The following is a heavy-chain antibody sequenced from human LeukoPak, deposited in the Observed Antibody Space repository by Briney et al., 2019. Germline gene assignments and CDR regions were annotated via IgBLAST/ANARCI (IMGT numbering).Heavy chain of an antibody. CDR2: ISSNSSYI. CDR3: ARDLYYGSGTSFDWFDP. D-gene: IGHD3-10*01. Sequence: PGGSLRLSCAASGFTFSSYSMNWVRQAPGKGLEWGSSISSNSSYIYYADSVKGRFTISRDNAKNSLYLQMNSLRAEDTAVYYCARDLYYGSGTSFDWFDPWGQGTLVTVSS. J-gene: IGHJ5*02. V-gene: IGHV3-21*01. CDR1: GFTFSSYS.